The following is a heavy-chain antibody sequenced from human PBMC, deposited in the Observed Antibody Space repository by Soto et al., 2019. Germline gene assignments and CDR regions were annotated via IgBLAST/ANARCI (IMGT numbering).Heavy chain of an antibody. CDR1: GFTFSSYA. Sequence: EVQLLESGGGLVQTGGSLRLSCAASGFTFSSYAMSWVRQAPGKGLEWVSAISGSGGSTYYADSVKGRFTISRDNSKNTLYLHMNSLRAEETAVYYCANDQIAARPRWGQGTLVTVSS. CDR3: ANDQIAARPR. V-gene: IGHV3-23*01. CDR2: ISGSGGST. D-gene: IGHD6-6*01. J-gene: IGHJ4*02.